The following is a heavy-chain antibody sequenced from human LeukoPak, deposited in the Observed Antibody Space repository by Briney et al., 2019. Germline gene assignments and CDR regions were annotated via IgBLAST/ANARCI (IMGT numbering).Heavy chain of an antibody. Sequence: GGSLRLSCAASGFTFSSNGMSWVRQAPGKGLEWVANIKQDGSEKYYVDSVKGRFTISRDNAKNSLYLQMNSLRAEDTAVYYCAREGYWGQGTLVTVSS. CDR3: AREGY. J-gene: IGHJ4*02. V-gene: IGHV3-7*01. CDR2: IKQDGSEK. CDR1: GFTFSSNG.